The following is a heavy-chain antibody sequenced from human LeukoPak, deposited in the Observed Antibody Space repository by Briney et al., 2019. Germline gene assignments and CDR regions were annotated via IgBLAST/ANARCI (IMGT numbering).Heavy chain of an antibody. CDR3: ARDNFDGSGSYSVY. J-gene: IGHJ4*02. Sequence: PSETLSLTCTVSGGSISSGSYYWSWIRQPAGKGLEWIGRIYTSGSTNYNPSLKSRVTISVDTSKNQFSLKLSSVTAADTAVYYCARDNFDGSGSYSVYWGQGTLVTVSS. CDR2: IYTSGST. V-gene: IGHV4-61*02. D-gene: IGHD3-10*01. CDR1: GGSISSGSYY.